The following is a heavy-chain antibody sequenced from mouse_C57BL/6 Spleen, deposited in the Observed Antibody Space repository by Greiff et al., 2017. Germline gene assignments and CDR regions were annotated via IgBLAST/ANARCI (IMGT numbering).Heavy chain of an antibody. V-gene: IGHV1-85*01. CDR2: IYPRDGST. J-gene: IGHJ4*01. CDR3: ATYAMDY. CDR1: GYTFTSYD. Sequence: VKLVESGPELVKPGASVKLSCKASGYTFTSYDINWVKQMPGQGLAWIGWIYPRDGSTKYNEKFKGKATLTVDTSSSTAYMELHSLTSEDSAVYFCATYAMDYWGQGTSVTVSS.